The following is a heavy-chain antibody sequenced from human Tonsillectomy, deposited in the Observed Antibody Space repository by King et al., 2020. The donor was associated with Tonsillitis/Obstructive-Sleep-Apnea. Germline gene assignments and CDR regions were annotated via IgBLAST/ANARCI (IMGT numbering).Heavy chain of an antibody. CDR1: GGTFSSYA. D-gene: IGHD3-10*01. J-gene: IGHJ6*03. CDR2: IIPIFGTA. V-gene: IGHV1-69*01. Sequence: QLVQSGAEVKKPGSSVKVSCKASGGTFSSYAISWVRQAPGQGLEWMGGIIPIFGTANYAQKFQGRVTITADESTSTAYMELSSLRSEDTAVYYCARVDFGEVSPPDDYYYYYMDVWGKGTTVTVSS. CDR3: ARVDFGEVSPPDDYYYYYMDV.